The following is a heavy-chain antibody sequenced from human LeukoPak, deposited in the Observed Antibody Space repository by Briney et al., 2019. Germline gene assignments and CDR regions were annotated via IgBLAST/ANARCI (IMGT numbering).Heavy chain of an antibody. CDR2: ISTSGTTI. Sequence: GGSLRLSCAASGFVFSSYEMNWVRPAPGKGRQWVSYISTSGTTIQYADSVKGRFTFSRDNAKMLVYLQMSSVRAEDTAVYYCASRQSYGGYDYWGQGTLVTVSS. J-gene: IGHJ4*02. CDR3: ASRQSYGGYDY. D-gene: IGHD5-12*01. V-gene: IGHV3-48*03. CDR1: GFVFSSYE.